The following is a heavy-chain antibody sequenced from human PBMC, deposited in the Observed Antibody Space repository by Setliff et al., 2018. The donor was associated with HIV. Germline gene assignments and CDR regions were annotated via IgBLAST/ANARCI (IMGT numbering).Heavy chain of an antibody. CDR2: IGGSGSAI. J-gene: IGHJ4*02. CDR3: VRDASPDYDSGGYSAGGH. V-gene: IGHV3-48*03. Sequence: LRLSCAASGFTFSLYEMNWVRQAPGKGLEWISYIGGSGSAIYYADSVKGRFTISRDNAKNSLYLQLNSLRAEDTAVYYCVRDASPDYDSGGYSAGGHWGRGTLVTVSS. D-gene: IGHD3-22*01. CDR1: GFTFSLYE.